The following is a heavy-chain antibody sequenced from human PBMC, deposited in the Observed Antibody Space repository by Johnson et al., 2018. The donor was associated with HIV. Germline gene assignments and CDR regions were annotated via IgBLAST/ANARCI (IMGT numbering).Heavy chain of an antibody. D-gene: IGHD3-10*01. CDR1: GFTFSSYA. Sequence: VQLVESGGGVVQPGRSLRLSCAASGFTFSSYAMHWVRQAPGKGLEWVAVISYDGSNKYYADSVKGRFTISRDNSKNTLYLQMNSLRAGDRAVYYCAVLCSGCADAFDMWGQGTMVTVS. CDR3: AVLCSGCADAFDM. CDR2: ISYDGSNK. J-gene: IGHJ3*02. V-gene: IGHV3-30-3*01.